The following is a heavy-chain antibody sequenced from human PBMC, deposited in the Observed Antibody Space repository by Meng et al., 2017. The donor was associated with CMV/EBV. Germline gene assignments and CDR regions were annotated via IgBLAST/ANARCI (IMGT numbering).Heavy chain of an antibody. CDR2: INHSGST. CDR1: GGSFSGCY. Sequence: SQTPSLTRAVYGGSFSGCYWSWIRQPPGKGLEWIGEINHSGSTNYNPSPKSRATISVDTSKNQFSLKLSSVTAADTAVYYCARGRKTYCSSTSCYRYGMDVWGQGTTVTVSS. J-gene: IGHJ6*02. D-gene: IGHD2-2*01. CDR3: ARGRKTYCSSTSCYRYGMDV. V-gene: IGHV4-34*01.